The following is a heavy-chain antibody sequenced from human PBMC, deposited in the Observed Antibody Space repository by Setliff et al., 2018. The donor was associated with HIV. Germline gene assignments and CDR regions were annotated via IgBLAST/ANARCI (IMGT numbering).Heavy chain of an antibody. J-gene: IGHJ3*02. CDR1: GYTFTAFG. CDR3: AKIAQPDYYDSSGYYPRGAFDI. Sequence: ASVKVSCKASGYTFTAFGMNWLQQAPGQGPEWMGWISTYNGNTNYAQKFQGRVTMTTDTSTSTVYMELRSLRSDDTAVYYCAKIAQPDYYDSSGYYPRGAFDIWGQGTMVTVSS. D-gene: IGHD3-22*01. V-gene: IGHV1-18*01. CDR2: ISTYNGNT.